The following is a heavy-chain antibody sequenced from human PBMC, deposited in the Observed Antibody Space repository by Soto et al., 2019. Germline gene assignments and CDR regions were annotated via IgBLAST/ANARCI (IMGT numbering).Heavy chain of an antibody. D-gene: IGHD3-10*01. CDR2: IISRGSPM. CDR1: GFSFSDSD. J-gene: IGHJ3*02. V-gene: IGHV3-21*01. Sequence: GGSLRLSCVGSGFSFSDSDMTWVRQAPGKGLEHVSSIISRGSPMLYGPSFRGRFTISRDNTKNSLYLQMNSLRAEDTAVYYCARGRLLWFGELSGDAFDIWGQGTMVTVSS. CDR3: ARGRLLWFGELSGDAFDI.